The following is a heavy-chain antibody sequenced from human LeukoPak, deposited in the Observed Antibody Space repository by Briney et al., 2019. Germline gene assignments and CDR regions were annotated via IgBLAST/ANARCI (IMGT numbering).Heavy chain of an antibody. V-gene: IGHV4-39*01. CDR3: ARRRPSHYFDY. CDR1: GGSISSSSYY. CDR2: VYYSGST. J-gene: IGHJ4*02. Sequence: PSETLSLTCTVSGGSISSSSYYWGWIRQPPGKGPEWIGSVYYSGSTYYNPSLKSRVTISVDTSKNQFSLKLSSVTAADTAVYYCARRRPSHYFDYWGQGTLVTVSS.